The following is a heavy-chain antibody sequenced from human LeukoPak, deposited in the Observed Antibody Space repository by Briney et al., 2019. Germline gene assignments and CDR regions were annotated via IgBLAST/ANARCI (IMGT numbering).Heavy chain of an antibody. J-gene: IGHJ4*02. Sequence: PGGSLRLSCAASGFTFSSYSMNWVRQAPGKGLEWVSSIISSSSYIYYADSVKGRFTISRDNAKNSLYLQMNSLRAEDTAVYYCARVRGGSSWYTGGFDYWGQGTLVTVSS. V-gene: IGHV3-21*01. CDR2: IISSSSYI. CDR1: GFTFSSYS. D-gene: IGHD6-13*01. CDR3: ARVRGGSSWYTGGFDY.